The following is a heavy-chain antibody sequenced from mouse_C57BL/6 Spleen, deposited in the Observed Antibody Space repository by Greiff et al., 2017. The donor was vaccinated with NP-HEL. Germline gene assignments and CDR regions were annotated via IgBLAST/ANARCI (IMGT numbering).Heavy chain of an antibody. J-gene: IGHJ1*03. CDR3: ARSYLRSYFDV. CDR2: INPNNGGT. Sequence: EVQLQQSGPELVKPGASVKIPCKASGYTFTDYNMDWVKQSHGKSLEWIGDINPNNGGTIYNQKFKGKATLTVDKSSSTAYMELRSLTSEDTAVYYCARSYLRSYFDVWGTGTTVTVSS. D-gene: IGHD5-1-1*01. V-gene: IGHV1-18*01. CDR1: GYTFTDYN.